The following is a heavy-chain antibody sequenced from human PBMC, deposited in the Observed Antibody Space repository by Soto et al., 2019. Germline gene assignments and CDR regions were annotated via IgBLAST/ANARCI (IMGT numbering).Heavy chain of an antibody. CDR3: ARRSYSSYAFDI. CDR2: MNPNSGNT. V-gene: IGHV1-8*01. CDR1: GYTFTSYD. Sequence: ASVKVSCKASGYTFTSYDINWVRQATGQGLEWMGWMNPNSGNTGSAQKFQGRVTMTRNTSISTAYMELSSLRSEDTAVYYCARRSYSSYAFDIWGQGTMVTVSS. J-gene: IGHJ3*02. D-gene: IGHD4-4*01.